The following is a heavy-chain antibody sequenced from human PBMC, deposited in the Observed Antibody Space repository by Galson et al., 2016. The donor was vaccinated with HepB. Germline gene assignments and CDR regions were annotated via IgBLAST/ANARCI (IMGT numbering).Heavy chain of an antibody. D-gene: IGHD4-17*01. CDR3: ARDRTSDYGDYGLFDH. Sequence: SLRLSCAASGFTFSSYGMNWVRQAPGKGLEWVSYISASSSTIYYADSVRGRITISRDNAKNSLYLQMDALRDGDTAVYHCARDRTSDYGDYGLFDHWGQGTRVTVSS. V-gene: IGHV3-48*02. J-gene: IGHJ4*02. CDR1: GFTFSSYG. CDR2: ISASSSTI.